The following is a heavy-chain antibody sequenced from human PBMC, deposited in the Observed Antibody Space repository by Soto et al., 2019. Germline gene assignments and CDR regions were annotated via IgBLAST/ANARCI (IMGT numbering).Heavy chain of an antibody. Sequence: PSETLSLTCTVSGGSIGPYYWSWIRQSPGRGLEWIAHARASGDTNYISSLKSRVSVSLDTSRNQFSLTLRSVTAADTAVYYCARGSGGSGWYPWGQGALVTVSS. J-gene: IGHJ5*02. D-gene: IGHD6-19*01. CDR2: ARASGDT. CDR3: ARGSGGSGWYP. CDR1: GGSIGPYY. V-gene: IGHV4-4*08.